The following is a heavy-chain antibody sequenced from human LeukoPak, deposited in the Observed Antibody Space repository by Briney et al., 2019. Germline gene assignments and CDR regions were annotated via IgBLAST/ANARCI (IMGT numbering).Heavy chain of an antibody. V-gene: IGHV3-20*04. J-gene: IGHJ4*02. Sequence: GGSLRLSCAAAGFTFDDYDMSWGRQAPGRGRGWGYNINWNGGSATYADSVKGRFTISRDNSENTLSLQMTSLRPEDTAMYYCARAGVFSTMYAQLDFWGQGTLVTVSS. D-gene: IGHD3-3*02. CDR2: INWNGGSA. CDR1: GFTFDDYD. CDR3: ARAGVFSTMYAQLDF.